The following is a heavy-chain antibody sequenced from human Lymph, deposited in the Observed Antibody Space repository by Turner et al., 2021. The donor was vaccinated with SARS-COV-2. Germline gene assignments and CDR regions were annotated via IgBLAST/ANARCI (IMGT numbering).Heavy chain of an antibody. CDR3: VCVGGWYKDFFY. Sequence: EVHVVESGRHLLQSVRSPRISYASPCIIFIDYAMHWVRRAPGKGVEWVVGISWKAGNIVYADSVKGRFTLSRDSAKNSLYLQMNSLRAEDTALYYCVCVGGWYKDFFYSGQ. D-gene: IGHD6-19*01. CDR1: CIIFIDYA. J-gene: IGHJ4*01. V-gene: IGHV3-9*01. CDR2: ISWKAGNI.